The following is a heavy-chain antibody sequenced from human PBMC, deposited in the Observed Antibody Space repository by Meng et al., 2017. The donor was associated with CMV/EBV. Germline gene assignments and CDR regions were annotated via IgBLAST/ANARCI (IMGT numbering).Heavy chain of an antibody. V-gene: IGHV1-8*01. CDR1: NTFTSYD. Sequence: NTFTSYDINWVRQATGQGLEWMGWRNTNSGNTGYAQKFQGRVTMTRNTSISTAYMELSSLRSEDTAVYYCARGSTVFLEWHREFDYWGQGTLVTVSS. D-gene: IGHD3-3*01. CDR3: ARGSTVFLEWHREFDY. J-gene: IGHJ4*02. CDR2: RNTNSGNT.